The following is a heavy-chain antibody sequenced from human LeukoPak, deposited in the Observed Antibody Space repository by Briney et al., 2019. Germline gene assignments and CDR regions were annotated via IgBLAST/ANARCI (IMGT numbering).Heavy chain of an antibody. CDR1: GFTFRSYG. CDR3: ARGGLRLSGPTYYYYYYGMDV. D-gene: IGHD1-1*01. J-gene: IGHJ6*02. CDR2: IWYDGSNK. V-gene: IGHV3-33*01. Sequence: PGGSLRLSCAVSGFTFRSYGMHWVRQAPGKGLEWVAVIWYDGSNKYYADSVKGRFTISRDNSKNTLYLQMNSLRAEDTAVYYCARGGLRLSGPTYYYYYYGMDVWGQGTTVTVSS.